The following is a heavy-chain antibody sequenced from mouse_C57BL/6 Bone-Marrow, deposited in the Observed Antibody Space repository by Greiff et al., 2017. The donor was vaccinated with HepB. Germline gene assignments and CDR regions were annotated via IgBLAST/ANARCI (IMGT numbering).Heavy chain of an antibody. Sequence: EVKLMESEGGLVQPGSSMKLSCTASGFTFSDYYMAWVRQVPEKGLEWVANINYDGSSTYYLDSLKSRFIISRDNAKNILYLQMSSLKSEDTATYYCARGEVVASYWYFDVWGTGTTVTVSS. CDR3: ARGEVVASYWYFDV. D-gene: IGHD1-1*01. CDR1: GFTFSDYY. CDR2: INYDGSST. J-gene: IGHJ1*03. V-gene: IGHV5-16*01.